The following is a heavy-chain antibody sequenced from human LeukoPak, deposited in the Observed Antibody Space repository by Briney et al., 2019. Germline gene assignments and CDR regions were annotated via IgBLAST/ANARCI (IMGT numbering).Heavy chain of an antibody. CDR2: ISGSGGST. Sequence: GGSLRLSCAASGFTISSTYMNWVRQAPGKGLEWVSAISGSGGSTYYADSVKGRFTISRDNSKNTLYLQMNSLRAEDTAVYYCAKVTYYYGSGNPSWGQGTLVTVSS. CDR1: GFTISSTY. J-gene: IGHJ4*02. D-gene: IGHD3-10*01. V-gene: IGHV3-23*01. CDR3: AKVTYYYGSGNPS.